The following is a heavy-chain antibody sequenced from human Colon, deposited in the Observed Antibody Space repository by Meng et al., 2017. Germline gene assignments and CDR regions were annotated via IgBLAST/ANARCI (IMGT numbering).Heavy chain of an antibody. Sequence: QVQLQESGPGLVRPSETLSLTCTVSGASVSSDSHYWSWIRQSPGKGLEWIGYIYYTGNTNYNPSLASRVSMSLDTSKNHFSLHLTSVTAADTAIYYCARGRGSYSSIDFWGQGTLVTVSS. D-gene: IGHD1-26*01. CDR3: ARGRGSYSSIDF. CDR2: IYYTGNT. V-gene: IGHV4-61*03. J-gene: IGHJ4*02. CDR1: GASVSSDSHY.